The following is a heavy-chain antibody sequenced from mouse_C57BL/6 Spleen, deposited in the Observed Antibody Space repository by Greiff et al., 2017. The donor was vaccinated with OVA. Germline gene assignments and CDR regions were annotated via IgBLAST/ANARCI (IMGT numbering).Heavy chain of an antibody. D-gene: IGHD2-3*01. V-gene: IGHV1-66*01. J-gene: IGHJ4*01. CDR3: ARYDLYAMDY. CDR1: GYSFTSYY. CDR2: IYPGSGNT. Sequence: QVHVKQSGPELVKPGASVKISCKASGYSFTSYYIHWVKQRPGQGLEWIGWIYPGSGNTKYNEKFKGKATLTADTSSSTAYMQLSSLTSEDSAVYYCARYDLYAMDYWGQGTSVTVSS.